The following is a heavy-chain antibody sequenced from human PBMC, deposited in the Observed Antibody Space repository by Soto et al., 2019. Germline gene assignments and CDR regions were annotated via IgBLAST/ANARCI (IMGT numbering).Heavy chain of an antibody. V-gene: IGHV4-39*01. J-gene: IGHJ4*02. D-gene: IGHD2-8*01. CDR3: ESLTNGRPGDS. Sequence: SETLSLTCTVSGDSISNKNYHWGWTRQPPGKGLEWIGTVYSNGHTYHSPSLKSRLAMAVDTSKNQFSLSLISVTAADTAVYFCESLTNGRPGDSWGQGTLVTVSS. CDR1: GDSISNKNYH. CDR2: VYSNGHT.